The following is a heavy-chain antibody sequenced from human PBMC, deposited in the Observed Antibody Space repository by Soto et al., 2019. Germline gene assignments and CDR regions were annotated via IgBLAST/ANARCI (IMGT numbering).Heavy chain of an antibody. D-gene: IGHD2-2*01. Sequence: SETLSLTCTVSGGSISSGLHYWSWIRQRPGKGLEWIAYIYNTGSTYYNPSLKSRITISVDTSNNQFSLKMSPFTSSDTVVYYGARGMPYYIDYWGQGSLVTVS. V-gene: IGHV4-31*03. CDR1: GGSISSGLHY. CDR2: IYNTGST. CDR3: ARGMPYYIDY. J-gene: IGHJ4*02.